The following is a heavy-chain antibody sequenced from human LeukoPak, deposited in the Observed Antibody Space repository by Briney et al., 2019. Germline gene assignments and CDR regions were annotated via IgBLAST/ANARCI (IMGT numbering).Heavy chain of an antibody. CDR2: IHSVGYT. D-gene: IGHD1-26*01. CDR3: TKRQGPTSGSYDYFDP. J-gene: IGHJ5*02. V-gene: IGHV4-4*09. Sequence: SETLSLTCTVSGGSISGNYWSWIRQPPGQGLEWMAYIHSVGYTNYNPSLKSRVTISVDTYNNQFSLKVNSVTAADTAMYYCTKRQGPTSGSYDYFDPWGQGALVTVSS. CDR1: GGSISGNY.